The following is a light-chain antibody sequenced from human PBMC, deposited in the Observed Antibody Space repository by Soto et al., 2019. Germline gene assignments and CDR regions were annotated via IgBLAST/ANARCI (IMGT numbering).Light chain of an antibody. V-gene: IGKV1-39*01. Sequence: DIQMTQSPSSLSASVGDRVTITCRASQSISSYLNWYQQKPGKAPKLLIYAASSWQSGVPSRFSGSGSGTDFTLTISSLQPEDFATYYCQQSYRTPLTFGGGTKVEMK. CDR3: QQSYRTPLT. J-gene: IGKJ4*01. CDR2: AAS. CDR1: QSISSY.